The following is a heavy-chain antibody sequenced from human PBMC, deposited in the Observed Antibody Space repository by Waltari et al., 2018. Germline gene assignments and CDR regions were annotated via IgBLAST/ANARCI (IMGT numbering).Heavy chain of an antibody. Sequence: EVQLVESGGGLTQPGGSLRLSCAASGFTVSSTYMRWVRQAPGKGLEWVSAIYSDGTTYYTDSVKGRFTISRDSSKDTLYLQMNSLRAEDSAVYYCARFIVVVPAAMRDDAFDIWGQGTMVTVSS. D-gene: IGHD2-2*01. CDR3: ARFIVVVPAAMRDDAFDI. J-gene: IGHJ3*02. V-gene: IGHV3-53*01. CDR2: IYSDGTT. CDR1: GFTVSSTY.